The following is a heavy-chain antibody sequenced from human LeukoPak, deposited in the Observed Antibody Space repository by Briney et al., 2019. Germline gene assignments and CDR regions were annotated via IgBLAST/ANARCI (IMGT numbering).Heavy chain of an antibody. D-gene: IGHD2-15*01. J-gene: IGHJ6*02. V-gene: IGHV3-33*01. CDR1: GFTFSSYG. CDR3: ARCIGYCRIYGMDV. CDR2: IWYDGSNK. Sequence: GGSRRLSCAASGFTFSSYGMQWVRQAPGKGREWVAVIWYDGSNKYYADSVKGRFTISRDNSKNTLYLQMNSLRAEDTAVYYCARCIGYCRIYGMDVWGQGTTVTVSS.